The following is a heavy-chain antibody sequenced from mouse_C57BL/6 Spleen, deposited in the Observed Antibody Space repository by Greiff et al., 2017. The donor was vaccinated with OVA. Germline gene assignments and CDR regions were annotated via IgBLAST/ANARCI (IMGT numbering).Heavy chain of an antibody. CDR3: VATVVGWYFDV. Sequence: VQLQQPGAELVMPGASVKLSCKASGYTFTSYWMHWVKQRPGQGLEWIGEIDPSDSYTNYNQKFKGKSTLTVDKSSSTAYMQLSSLTSEDSAVYYGVATVVGWYFDVWGTGTTVTVSS. J-gene: IGHJ1*03. CDR1: GYTFTSYW. V-gene: IGHV1-69*01. CDR2: IDPSDSYT. D-gene: IGHD1-1*01.